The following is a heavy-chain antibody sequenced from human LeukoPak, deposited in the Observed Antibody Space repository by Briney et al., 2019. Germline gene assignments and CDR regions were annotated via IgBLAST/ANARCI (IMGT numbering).Heavy chain of an antibody. Sequence: ASVKVSCKVSGYTLTELFMHWVRQAPGKGLEWMGGFDPEDGETIYAQKFQGRVTMTEDTSTDTAYMEMSSLRSEDTAVYYCATGRGIAAAGPYTYYYYYYYMDVWGKGTTVTVSS. D-gene: IGHD6-13*01. J-gene: IGHJ6*03. CDR2: FDPEDGET. V-gene: IGHV1-24*01. CDR1: GYTLTELF. CDR3: ATGRGIAAAGPYTYYYYYYYMDV.